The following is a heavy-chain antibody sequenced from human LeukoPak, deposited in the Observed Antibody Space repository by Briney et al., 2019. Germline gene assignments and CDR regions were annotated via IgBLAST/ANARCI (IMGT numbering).Heavy chain of an antibody. D-gene: IGHD2-15*01. J-gene: IGHJ4*02. CDR3: ARMVGDAPDY. CDR1: GGSIRSYY. Sequence: SETLSLTCTVSGGSIRSYYWSWIRQPPGKGLEWIGYTHYSGSTSYNPSLKSRVAISEDTSKNQFSLQLNSVTPDDTAVYYCARMVGDAPDYWGQGTVVTVSS. V-gene: IGHV4-59*08. CDR2: THYSGST.